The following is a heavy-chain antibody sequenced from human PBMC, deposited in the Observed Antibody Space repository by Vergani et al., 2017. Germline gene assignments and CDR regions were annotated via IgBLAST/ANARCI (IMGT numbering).Heavy chain of an antibody. CDR2: ISYDGSNK. V-gene: IGHV3-30-3*01. CDR1: GFTFSSYA. Sequence: QVQLVESGGGVVQPGRSLRLSCAASGFTFSSYAMHWVRQAPGKGLEWVAVISYDGSNKYYADSVKGRFTISRDHSKNTLYLQMNSLRAEDTAVYYCARDFHIVPVVIMPLGAFDIWGQGTLVTVSS. CDR3: ARDFHIVPVVIMPLGAFDI. J-gene: IGHJ3*02. D-gene: IGHD3-10*01.